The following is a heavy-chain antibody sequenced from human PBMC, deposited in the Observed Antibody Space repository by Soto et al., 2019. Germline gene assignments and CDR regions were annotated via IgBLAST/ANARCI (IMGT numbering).Heavy chain of an antibody. Sequence: QVHLVESGGGLVKPGGSLRLSCAASGFTFSDYYMHWIRQAPGKGLEWVSYISGSGDTIHYADSVQGRFTISRDNAKSSLYLQMSSLRAEETAVYYCARVGCSASCLSDWFDPWGQGTLVTVS. CDR1: GFTFSDYY. CDR2: ISGSGDTI. V-gene: IGHV3-11*01. D-gene: IGHD2-2*01. CDR3: ARVGCSASCLSDWFDP. J-gene: IGHJ5*02.